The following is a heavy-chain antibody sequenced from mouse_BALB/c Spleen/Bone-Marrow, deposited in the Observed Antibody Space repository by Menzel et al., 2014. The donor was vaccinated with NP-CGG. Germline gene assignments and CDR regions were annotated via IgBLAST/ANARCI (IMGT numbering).Heavy chain of an antibody. V-gene: IGHV5-4*02. CDR1: GFTFSDYY. J-gene: IGHJ2*01. CDR2: ISDGGSYT. Sequence: EVHLVVSGGGLVKPGGSLKLSCAASGFTFSDYYMYWVRQTPEKRLEWVATISDGGSYTYYPDSVKGRFTISRDNAKNNLYLQMSSLKSEDTAMYYCARGSSYFDYWGQGTTLTVSS. CDR3: ARGSSYFDY. D-gene: IGHD1-1*01.